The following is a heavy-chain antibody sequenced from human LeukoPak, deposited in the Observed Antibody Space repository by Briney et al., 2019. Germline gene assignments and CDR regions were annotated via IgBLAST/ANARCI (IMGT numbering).Heavy chain of an antibody. CDR1: GYTFTSYY. D-gene: IGHD3-22*01. CDR3: ARVGRSSGYVLVDY. CDR2: INPSGGSA. Sequence: ASVKVSCKASGYTFTSYYMHWVRQAPGQGLEWMGIINPSGGSASYAQKFQGRVTMTTDTSTSTAYMELRSLRSDDTAVYYCARVGRSSGYVLVDYWGQGTLVTVSS. J-gene: IGHJ4*02. V-gene: IGHV1-46*01.